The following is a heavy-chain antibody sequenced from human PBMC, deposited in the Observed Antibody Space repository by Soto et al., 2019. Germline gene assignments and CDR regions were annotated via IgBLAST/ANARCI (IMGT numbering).Heavy chain of an antibody. CDR2: INPSTGVT. CDR1: GYSFTDYY. CDR3: VRSPGDFRYGMDV. D-gene: IGHD2-21*02. Sequence: QVQLVQSGAEVKKPGASVKVSCKASGYSFTDYYIHWVRQAPGQGPEWLGWINPSTGVTHFAQKFPGWVTVTRDTSISTAYMELSRLTSDDTAVYYCVRSPGDFRYGMDVWGQWTTVTVSS. V-gene: IGHV1-2*04. J-gene: IGHJ6*02.